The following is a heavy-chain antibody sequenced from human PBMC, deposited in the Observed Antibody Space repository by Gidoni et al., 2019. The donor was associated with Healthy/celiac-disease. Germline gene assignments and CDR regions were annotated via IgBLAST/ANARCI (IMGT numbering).Heavy chain of an antibody. D-gene: IGHD4-17*01. V-gene: IGHV4-31*03. Sequence: QVQLQESGPGLVKPSQTLSLTCTVSGGSISSGGYYWRWIRQHPGKGLEWIGYIYYSGSTYYNPSLKSRVTISVDTSKNQFSLKLSSVTAADTAVYYCAREAIPYGDYVYRYFDYWGQGTLVTVSS. CDR1: GGSISSGGYY. CDR3: AREAIPYGDYVYRYFDY. CDR2: IYYSGST. J-gene: IGHJ4*02.